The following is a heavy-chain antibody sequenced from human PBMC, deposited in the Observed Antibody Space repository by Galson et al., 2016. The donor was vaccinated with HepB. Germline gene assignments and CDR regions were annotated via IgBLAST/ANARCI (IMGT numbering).Heavy chain of an antibody. CDR3: ARDDSAVAQGAVIRGEVDY. CDR2: IFHSGRT. CDR1: GYSISSGYF. Sequence: SETLSLTCTVSGYSISSGYFWGWIRQPPGKGLEWIASIFHSGRTYCNPSLMSRVTMSVDTSKNQISLKLTSVTAADTAVYYCARDDSAVAQGAVIRGEVDYWGQGTLVSVSS. V-gene: IGHV4-38-2*02. D-gene: IGHD3-10*01. J-gene: IGHJ4*02.